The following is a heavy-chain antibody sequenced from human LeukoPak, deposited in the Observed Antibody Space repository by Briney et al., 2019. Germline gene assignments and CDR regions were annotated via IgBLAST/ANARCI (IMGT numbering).Heavy chain of an antibody. CDR3: AKGDGGSYHTYYYGMDV. J-gene: IGHJ6*02. V-gene: IGHV3-48*01. CDR1: GFTFSTYT. CDR2: ISGSSSTI. Sequence: GGSLRLSCAASGFTFSTYTMKWVRQAPGKGLEWVSYISGSSSTIYYADSVKGRFTISRDNAKNSLYLQMNSLRAEDTAVYYCAKGDGGSYHTYYYGMDVWGQETTVTVSS. D-gene: IGHD1-26*01.